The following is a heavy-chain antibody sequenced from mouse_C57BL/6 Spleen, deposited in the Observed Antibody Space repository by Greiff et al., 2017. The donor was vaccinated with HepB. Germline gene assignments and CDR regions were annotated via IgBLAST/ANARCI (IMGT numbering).Heavy chain of an antibody. CDR2: IYPGDGDT. V-gene: IGHV1-82*01. D-gene: IGHD4-1*01. CDR1: GYAFSSSW. J-gene: IGHJ4*01. Sequence: VQLQESGPELVKPGASVKISCKASGYAFSSSWLNWVKQRPGKGLEWIGRIYPGDGDTNYNGKFKGKATLTADKSSSTASMQLSSLTSEDSAVYFCASSLGRAMDYWDQGTSVTVSS. CDR3: ASSLGRAMDY.